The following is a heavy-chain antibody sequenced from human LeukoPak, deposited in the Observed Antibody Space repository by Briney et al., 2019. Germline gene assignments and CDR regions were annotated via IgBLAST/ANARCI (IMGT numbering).Heavy chain of an antibody. J-gene: IGHJ4*02. CDR3: VSFYETY. Sequence: GGSLRLSCAASGNYWMHWVRQAPGKGLVWVSHINSDGSWTSYADSVKGRFTISKGNAKNTVYLQMNSLGAEDTAVYYCVSFYETYWGRGTLVTVSS. CDR1: GNYW. D-gene: IGHD2/OR15-2a*01. CDR2: INSDGSWT. V-gene: IGHV3-74*01.